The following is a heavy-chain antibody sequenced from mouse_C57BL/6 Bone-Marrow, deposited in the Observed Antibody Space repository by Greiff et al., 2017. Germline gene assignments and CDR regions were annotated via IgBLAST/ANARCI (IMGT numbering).Heavy chain of an antibody. V-gene: IGHV1-81*01. Sequence: VKLVESGAELARPGASVKLSCKASGYTFTSYGISWVKQRTGQGLEWIGEIYPRSGNTYYNEKFKGKATLTADKSSSTAYMELRSLTSEDSAVYFCARGDGYYPFFDYWGQGTTRTVSS. J-gene: IGHJ2*01. CDR3: ARGDGYYPFFDY. CDR2: IYPRSGNT. CDR1: GYTFTSYG. D-gene: IGHD2-3*01.